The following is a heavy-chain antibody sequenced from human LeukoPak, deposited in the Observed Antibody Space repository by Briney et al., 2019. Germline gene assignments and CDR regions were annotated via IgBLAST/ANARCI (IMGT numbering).Heavy chain of an antibody. CDR2: IIPIFGTA. J-gene: IGHJ6*02. V-gene: IGHV1-69*01. CDR3: ASMNCGGDCYYYYGMDV. D-gene: IGHD2-21*02. Sequence: GSSVKVSCKASGGTFSSYAISWVRQAPGQGLEWMGGIIPIFGTANYAQKFQGRVTIAADESTSTAYMELSSLRSEDTAVYYRASMNCGGDCYYYYGMDVWGQGTTVSVSS. CDR1: GGTFSSYA.